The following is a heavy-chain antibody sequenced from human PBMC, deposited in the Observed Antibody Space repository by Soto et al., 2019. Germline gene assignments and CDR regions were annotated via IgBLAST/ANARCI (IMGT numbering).Heavy chain of an antibody. J-gene: IGHJ4*02. CDR2: ISGTAGNT. CDR1: GFTFTSCA. Sequence: GGSLRLSCAASGFTFTSCAMSWVRQAPGKGLVWVSAISGTAGNTHHADSVKGRFTISRDISKNTLYLQMNSLRAEDTAVYYCAKGDWDYIAGHFDYWGQGTLVTVSS. D-gene: IGHD1-7*01. V-gene: IGHV3-23*01. CDR3: AKGDWDYIAGHFDY.